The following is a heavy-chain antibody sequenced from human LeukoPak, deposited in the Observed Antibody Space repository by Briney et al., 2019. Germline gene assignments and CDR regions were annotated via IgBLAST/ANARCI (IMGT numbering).Heavy chain of an antibody. Sequence: SVTVSCMPSAGTFSSDAISWVRPAPGEGLEWVGRIIPIFGIANYAQKFQGRVTITADKSTSTAYMELSSLRSEDTAVYYCARGGRSTSTSSLNFFDPGGQGTLVTVSS. CDR1: AGTFSSDA. J-gene: IGHJ5*02. CDR2: IIPIFGIA. V-gene: IGHV1-69*10. D-gene: IGHD2-2*01. CDR3: ARGGRSTSTSSLNFFDP.